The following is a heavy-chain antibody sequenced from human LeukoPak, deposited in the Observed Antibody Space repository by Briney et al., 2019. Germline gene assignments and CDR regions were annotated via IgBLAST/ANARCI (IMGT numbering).Heavy chain of an antibody. CDR3: AREGYDRWVLGY. J-gene: IGHJ4*02. V-gene: IGHV4-39*07. Sequence: PSQTLSLTCTVSGGSISSGGYYWSWIRQPPGKDLEWIGSIYCSGSTYYNPSLKSRVTISVDTSKNQFSLKLSSVTAADTAVYYCAREGYDRWVLGYWGQGTLVTVSS. CDR2: IYCSGST. CDR1: GGSISSGGYY. D-gene: IGHD3-22*01.